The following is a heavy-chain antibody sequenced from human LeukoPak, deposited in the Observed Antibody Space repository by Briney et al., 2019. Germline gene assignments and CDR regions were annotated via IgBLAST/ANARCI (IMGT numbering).Heavy chain of an antibody. D-gene: IGHD4/OR15-4a*01. V-gene: IGHV3-7*05. Sequence: PGGSLRLSCEASGFTFSSYEMNWVRQAPGKGLEWVANMNPDGSERCYLDSVKGRFTISRDNAKNLLFLQMNSLRVEDTAVYYCARDRVPRDAFDTWGQGTVVTVSS. CDR1: GFTFSSYE. J-gene: IGHJ3*02. CDR3: ARDRVPRDAFDT. CDR2: MNPDGSER.